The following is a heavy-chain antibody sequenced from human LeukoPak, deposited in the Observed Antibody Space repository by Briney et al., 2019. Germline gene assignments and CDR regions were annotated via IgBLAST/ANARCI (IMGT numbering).Heavy chain of an antibody. CDR1: GGTFSSYA. CDR2: IIPIFGTA. V-gene: IGHV1-69*13. J-gene: IGHJ4*02. CDR3: ARAWAVGPDFDY. Sequence: ASVKVSCKASGGTFSSYAISWVRQAPGQGLEWMGGIIPIFGTASYAQKFQGRVTITADESTSTAYMELSSLRSEDTAVYYCARAWAVGPDFDYWGQGTLVTVSS. D-gene: IGHD1-26*01.